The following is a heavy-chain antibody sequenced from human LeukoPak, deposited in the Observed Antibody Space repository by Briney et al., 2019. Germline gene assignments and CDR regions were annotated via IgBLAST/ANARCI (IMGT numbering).Heavy chain of an antibody. CDR2: INAGNGNT. D-gene: IGHD1-26*01. CDR3: AFEGGATRFDY. Sequence: ASVKVSCKASGYTFTSYAMHWVRQAPGQRVEWMGWINAGNGNTKYSQKFQGRVTITRDTSASTAYMELSSLRSEDTAVYYCAFEGGATRFDYWGQGTLVTVSS. CDR1: GYTFTSYA. J-gene: IGHJ4*02. V-gene: IGHV1-3*01.